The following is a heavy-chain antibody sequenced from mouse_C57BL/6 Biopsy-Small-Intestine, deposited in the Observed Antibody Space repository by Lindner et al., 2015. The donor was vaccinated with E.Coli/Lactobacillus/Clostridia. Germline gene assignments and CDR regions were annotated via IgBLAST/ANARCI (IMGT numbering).Heavy chain of an antibody. CDR2: INPYNGDT. D-gene: IGHD2-1*01. CDR1: GYSFTGYF. CDR3: ARRSNDYDGSYGYFDV. V-gene: IGHV1-20*01. J-gene: IGHJ1*01. Sequence: VQLQESGAELVKPGTSVKMSCKASGYSFTGYFMSWVKQSHGKSLEWIGHINPYNGDTFYNQKFKGKATLTVDKSSSTAHMELRSLTSEDSALYYCARRSNDYDGSYGYFDVWGAGTTVTVSS.